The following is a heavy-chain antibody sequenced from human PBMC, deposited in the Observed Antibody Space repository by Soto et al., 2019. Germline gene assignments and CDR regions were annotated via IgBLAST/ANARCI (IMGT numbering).Heavy chain of an antibody. V-gene: IGHV4-4*07. Sequence: PSETLSLTCTVSGGSISTYYWSWIRQPAGKGLEWIGRIYASGSTNYNPSLKSRVTMSVATSKNQFSLKLSSVTAADTAVYYCARGGMMIIPTATAFDYWGQGTLVTVSS. J-gene: IGHJ4*02. CDR3: ARGGMMIIPTATAFDY. CDR2: IYASGST. D-gene: IGHD2-2*01. CDR1: GGSISTYY.